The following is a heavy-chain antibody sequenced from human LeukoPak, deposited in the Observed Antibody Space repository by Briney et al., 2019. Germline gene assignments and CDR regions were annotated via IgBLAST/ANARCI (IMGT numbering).Heavy chain of an antibody. CDR2: IRYDGSNK. J-gene: IGHJ4*02. D-gene: IGHD6-13*01. CDR1: GFTFSSYG. Sequence: PGGSLRLSCAASGFTFSSYGMHWVRQAPGKGREGVAFIRYDGSNKYYADSVKGRFTISRDNSKNTLYLQMNSLRAEDTAVYYCAKGIAAAGTRVYWGQGTLVTVSS. CDR3: AKGIAAAGTRVY. V-gene: IGHV3-30*02.